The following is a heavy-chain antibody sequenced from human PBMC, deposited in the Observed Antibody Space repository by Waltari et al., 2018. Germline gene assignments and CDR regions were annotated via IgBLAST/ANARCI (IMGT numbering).Heavy chain of an antibody. D-gene: IGHD3-22*01. CDR1: GSAFPGYA. J-gene: IGHJ4*02. CDR3: LRDSSGSHFDY. V-gene: IGHV1-2*06. Sequence: LVQSGAEVKKPGASGQVSWKASGSAFPGYAILWVRQAPGQGLEWMGRINPKNGDTHYAQKFQGRVAMTTDTSTNTAFMELHSLRSDDTAVYYCLRDSSGSHFDYWGQGTLVTVSS. CDR2: INPKNGDT.